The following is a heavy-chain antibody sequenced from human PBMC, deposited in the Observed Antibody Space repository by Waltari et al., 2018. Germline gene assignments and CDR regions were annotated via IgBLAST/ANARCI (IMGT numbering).Heavy chain of an antibody. Sequence: QLQLQEPGPGLVKPSETLSLTSTVSGCSIRSSSRFWGWIRQPPGKGLEWIWSIYYTGNADDNPSLKSRVTIAGETSKNRFALRLSSVTAADTAVYYCMVMSSCRGGICYSGIDPWGQGTLVTVSS. D-gene: IGHD2-15*01. CDR1: GCSIRSSSRF. CDR3: MVMSSCRGGICYSGIDP. J-gene: IGHJ5*02. V-gene: IGHV4-39*01. CDR2: IYYTGNA.